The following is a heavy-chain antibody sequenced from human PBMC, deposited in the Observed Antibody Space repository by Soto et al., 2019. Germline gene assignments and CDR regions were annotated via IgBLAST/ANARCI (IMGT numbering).Heavy chain of an antibody. D-gene: IGHD3-10*01. Sequence: QVRLVQSGAEVKAPGASVTVSCKAPGDTFTSYYMHWVRQAPGHGLEWMGVINPNGGSTRFAQKFQGRVTITADESTSTAYMELSGLTSEDTAIYYCARDVSSDTTGFRGYDLWGQGTQVTVSS. CDR3: ARDVSSDTTGFRGYDL. CDR1: GDTFTSYY. J-gene: IGHJ4*02. V-gene: IGHV1-46*01. CDR2: INPNGGST.